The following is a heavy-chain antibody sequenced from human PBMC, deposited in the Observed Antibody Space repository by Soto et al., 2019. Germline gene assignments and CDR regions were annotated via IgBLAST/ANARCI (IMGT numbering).Heavy chain of an antibody. J-gene: IGHJ3*02. CDR3: ARDRGRAFDI. D-gene: IGHD3-16*01. V-gene: IGHV4-59*01. CDR1: GGSISSYY. CDR2: LYYSGST. Sequence: QVQLQESGPGLVKPSETLSPTCTVPGGSISSYYWSWIRQPPGKGLEWIGYLYYSGSTNYNPSLKSRFTISVDTSKNQCSLKLSSVTAADTAVYYFARDRGRAFDIWGQGTLVTVSS.